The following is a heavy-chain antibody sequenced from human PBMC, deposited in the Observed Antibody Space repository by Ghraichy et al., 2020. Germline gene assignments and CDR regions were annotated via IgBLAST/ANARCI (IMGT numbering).Heavy chain of an antibody. Sequence: VKVSCKASGYTFTSYGISWVRQAPGQGLEWMGWISAYNGNTNYAQKLQGRVTMTTDTSTSTAYMELRSLRSDDTAVYYCARDKATRYYYYGMDVWGQGTTVTVSS. V-gene: IGHV1-18*01. CDR3: ARDKATRYYYYGMDV. CDR1: GYTFTSYG. J-gene: IGHJ6*02. D-gene: IGHD5-12*01. CDR2: ISAYNGNT.